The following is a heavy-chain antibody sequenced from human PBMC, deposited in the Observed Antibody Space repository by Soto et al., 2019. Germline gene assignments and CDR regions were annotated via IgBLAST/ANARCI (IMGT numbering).Heavy chain of an antibody. V-gene: IGHV3-33*01. CDR1: GFMFRSYA. Sequence: GGSLRLSCAASGFMFRSYAMHWVRQAPGKGLEWVAGIWYDGSTKYYGDSVKGRYTISRDNSKNMLYLQMNSLRAEDTAVYYCARVASSSSWHIPHFDQWGQGTLVTVSS. D-gene: IGHD6-13*01. CDR3: ARVASSSSWHIPHFDQ. CDR2: IWYDGSTK. J-gene: IGHJ4*02.